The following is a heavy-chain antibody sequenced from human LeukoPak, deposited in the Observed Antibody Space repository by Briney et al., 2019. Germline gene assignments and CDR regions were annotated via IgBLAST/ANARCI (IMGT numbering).Heavy chain of an antibody. J-gene: IGHJ4*02. CDR3: ARILRYCSGGSCYSYFDY. CDR1: GGSISSYY. V-gene: IGHV4-4*07. D-gene: IGHD2-15*01. CDR2: IYTSGST. Sequence: SETLSLTCTVSGGSISSYYWSWTRQPAGKGLEWIGRIYTSGSTNYNPSLKSRVTMSVDTSKNQFSLKLSSVTAADTAVYYCARILRYCSGGSCYSYFDYWGQGTLVTVSS.